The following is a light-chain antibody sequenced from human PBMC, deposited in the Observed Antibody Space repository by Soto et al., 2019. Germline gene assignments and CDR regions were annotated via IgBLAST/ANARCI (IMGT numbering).Light chain of an antibody. CDR1: QSISXY. CDR3: QQSYGTPIT. V-gene: IGKV1-39*01. J-gene: IGKJ5*01. CDR2: VAS. Sequence: DSQMTQSPSSLSASVGDRVTITCLASQSISXYVNWYQQKPGKAPNLLIYVASSLQSEVPSRFSGSGSGTDFTLTITSLQPEDFATYYCQQSYGTPITFGQGTRLEIK.